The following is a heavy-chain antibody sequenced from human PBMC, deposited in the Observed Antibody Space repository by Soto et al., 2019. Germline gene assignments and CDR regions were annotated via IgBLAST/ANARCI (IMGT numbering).Heavy chain of an antibody. Sequence: SETLSLTCTVSGGSISSGDYYWSWIRQPPGKGLEWIGYIYYSGSTYYNPSLKSRVTISVDTSKNQFSLKLSSVTAADTAVYYCARDRNYGSGSYLDYWGQGTLVTVS. CDR2: IYYSGST. V-gene: IGHV4-30-4*01. J-gene: IGHJ4*02. CDR1: GGSISSGDYY. CDR3: ARDRNYGSGSYLDY. D-gene: IGHD3-10*01.